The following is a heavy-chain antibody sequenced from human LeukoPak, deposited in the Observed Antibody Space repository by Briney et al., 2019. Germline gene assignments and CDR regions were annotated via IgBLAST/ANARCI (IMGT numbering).Heavy chain of an antibody. D-gene: IGHD2-15*01. CDR2: IYHTGNT. J-gene: IGHJ5*02. Sequence: SETLSLTCGVSGDAIIDNHCSSWVRQSPGKGLEWIGDIYHTGNTIYNPSLKSRVTISVDTSKNQFSLKLSSVTAADTAVYYCASAGPIVVVVAATPHWFDPWGQGTLVTVSS. CDR3: ASAGPIVVVVAATPHWFDP. CDR1: GDAIIDNHC. V-gene: IGHV4-4*02.